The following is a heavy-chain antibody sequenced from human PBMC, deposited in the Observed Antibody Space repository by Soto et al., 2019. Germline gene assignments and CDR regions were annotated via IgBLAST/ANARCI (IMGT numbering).Heavy chain of an antibody. D-gene: IGHD2-15*01. CDR2: IAHDGSDE. CDR3: TRSLGGSSYFVSDH. Sequence: QVQLVESGGGVVQPGRSLRLSCAASGFTFSGYGMQWVRQAPGKGLEWVAVIAHDGSDEYHADSVKGRFTISRDNSKNTLYLQMNSLSAEDRAMYYCTRSLGGSSYFVSDHWGQGTLVTVSS. J-gene: IGHJ4*02. V-gene: IGHV3-30*03. CDR1: GFTFSGYG.